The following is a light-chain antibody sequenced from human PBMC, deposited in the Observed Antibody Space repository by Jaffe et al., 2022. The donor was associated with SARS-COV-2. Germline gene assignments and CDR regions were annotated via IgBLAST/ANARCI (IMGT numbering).Light chain of an antibody. V-gene: IGLV1-51*02. J-gene: IGLJ3*02. Sequence: QSVLTQPPSVSAAAGQEVTISCSGRSSNIVNNYVSWYQQLPGTAPKLLIYENNKRPSGIPDRFSGAKSGTSASLGITGLQAGDEADYYCGAWDYRLNVWVFGGGTKLTVL. CDR1: SSNIVNNY. CDR2: ENN. CDR3: GAWDYRLNVWV.